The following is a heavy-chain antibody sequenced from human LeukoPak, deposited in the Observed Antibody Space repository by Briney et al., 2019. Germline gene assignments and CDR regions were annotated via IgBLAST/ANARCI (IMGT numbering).Heavy chain of an antibody. CDR1: GFTFSNFW. CDR2: IGEDGSEK. V-gene: IGHV3-7*01. Sequence: GGSLRLSCAASGFTFSNFWMSWVRQAPGKGLEWVANIGEDGSEKYYVDSVKGRFTISRDNAKNSLYLQMNSLRAEDTAVYYCARDFGYFVRWGQGTLVTVSS. J-gene: IGHJ4*02. CDR3: ARDFGYFVR. D-gene: IGHD3-3*01.